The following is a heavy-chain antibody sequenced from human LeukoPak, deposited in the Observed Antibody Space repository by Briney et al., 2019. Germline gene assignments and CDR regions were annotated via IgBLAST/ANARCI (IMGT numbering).Heavy chain of an antibody. J-gene: IGHJ4*02. Sequence: NPGGSLRLSCAASGFTFSSYSMNWVHQAPGKGLEWVSSISSSSSYIYYADSVKGRFTISRDNAKNSLFLQMNNLRVDDTAVYYCVRDYRGGWNDYWGQGTLVTVSS. CDR3: VRDYRGGWNDY. CDR2: ISSSSSYI. D-gene: IGHD1-26*01. CDR1: GFTFSSYS. V-gene: IGHV3-21*01.